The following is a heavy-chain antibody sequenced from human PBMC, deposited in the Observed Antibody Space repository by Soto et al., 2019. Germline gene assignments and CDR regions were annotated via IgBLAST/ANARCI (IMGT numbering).Heavy chain of an antibody. CDR1: GVTFSSYA. Sequence: QVQLVQSGAEVKKPGSSVKVSCKASGVTFSSYAISWVRQAPGQGLEWMGGIIPIFGTANYAQNFQGRVTITADESTSTAYMELSSLRSEDTAVYYCARARGLRPDYDPLCYFDLWGRGTLVTVSS. CDR3: ARARGLRPDYDPLCYFDL. D-gene: IGHD4-17*01. J-gene: IGHJ2*01. CDR2: IIPIFGTA. V-gene: IGHV1-69*12.